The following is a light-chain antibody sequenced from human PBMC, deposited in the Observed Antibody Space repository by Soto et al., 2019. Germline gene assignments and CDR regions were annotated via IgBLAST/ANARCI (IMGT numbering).Light chain of an antibody. CDR2: GAS. CDR3: PQYNNWPRT. J-gene: IGKJ1*01. Sequence: EIGMTQSPATLSVSPGERATLSCRASQSVSSNLAWYQQKPGQAPRLLIYGASTRATGIPARFSGSGSGTEFTLTISSLQSEDFAVYYCPQYNNWPRTFGQGTKVDIK. CDR1: QSVSSN. V-gene: IGKV3-15*01.